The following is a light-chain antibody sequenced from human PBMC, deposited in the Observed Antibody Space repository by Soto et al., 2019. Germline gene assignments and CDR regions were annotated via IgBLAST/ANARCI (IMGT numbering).Light chain of an antibody. CDR1: QSVSYY. Sequence: EIVLTQSPGTLSLSPGERATLSCRASQSVSYYLAWYQQKPGQAPRLLIYDASSRATGVPDRFSGSGSGTDFTLTISSLQSEDFAVYYCQQYNNWPLTFGGGTKVEIK. V-gene: IGKV3D-15*01. J-gene: IGKJ4*01. CDR2: DAS. CDR3: QQYNNWPLT.